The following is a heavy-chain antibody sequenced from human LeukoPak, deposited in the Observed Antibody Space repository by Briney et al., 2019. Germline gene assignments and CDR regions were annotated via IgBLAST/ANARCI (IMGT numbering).Heavy chain of an antibody. V-gene: IGHV3-74*01. CDR3: TRVLGD. Sequence: GGSLRLSCAVSGFTFSSYWMHWVRQAPGKGLVWVSLINSDGGSTSYADSVKGRFTISRDNARNTLYLLMNSLRAEDTAVYYCTRVLGDWGQGTRVTVSS. CDR2: INSDGGST. J-gene: IGHJ4*02. CDR1: GFTFSSYW. D-gene: IGHD3-16*01.